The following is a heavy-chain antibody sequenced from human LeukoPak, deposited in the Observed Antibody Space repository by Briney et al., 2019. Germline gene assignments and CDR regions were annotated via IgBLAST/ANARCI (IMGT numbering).Heavy chain of an antibody. J-gene: IGHJ3*02. D-gene: IGHD2-15*01. CDR1: GFTFSSYG. Sequence: GGSLRLSCAASGFTFSSYGMHWVRQALGKGLEWVAVISYDGSNKYYADSVKGRFTISRDNSKNTLYLQMNSLRAEDTAVYYCAKLTTVVVVAATRGIDAFDIWGQGTMVTVSS. CDR2: ISYDGSNK. CDR3: AKLTTVVVVAATRGIDAFDI. V-gene: IGHV3-30*18.